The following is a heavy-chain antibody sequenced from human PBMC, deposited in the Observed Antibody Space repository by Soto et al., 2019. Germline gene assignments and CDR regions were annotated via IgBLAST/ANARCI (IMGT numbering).Heavy chain of an antibody. CDR2: IKFDGSFT. CDR1: GFTFSDYW. D-gene: IGHD4-17*01. Sequence: EVQLVESGGGLVQPGGSLRLSCVASGFTFSDYWIHWVRQAPGKGLVWVSRIKFDGSFTSHADSVKGRFTISRDTARNTVHLHMDSLGAEGTGVDYCARGLRNYYGVDVWGQGTTVTVSS. V-gene: IGHV3-74*01. CDR3: ARGLRNYYGVDV. J-gene: IGHJ6*02.